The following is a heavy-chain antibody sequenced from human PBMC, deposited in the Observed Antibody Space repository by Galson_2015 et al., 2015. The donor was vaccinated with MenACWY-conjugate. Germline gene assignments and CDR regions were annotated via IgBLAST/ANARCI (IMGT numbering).Heavy chain of an antibody. CDR2: IFYTGTS. V-gene: IGHV4-59*01. Sequence: SETLSLTCTVSGGSISSFYWSWIRQPPGKALEWIGYIFYTGTSSYNPSLISRVTMSVATSRNQFSLSLTSVTAADTAVYYCATSGNTTDGFDIWGQGTMVTVSS. CDR3: ATSGNTTDGFDI. J-gene: IGHJ3*02. CDR1: GGSISSFY. D-gene: IGHD5-24*01.